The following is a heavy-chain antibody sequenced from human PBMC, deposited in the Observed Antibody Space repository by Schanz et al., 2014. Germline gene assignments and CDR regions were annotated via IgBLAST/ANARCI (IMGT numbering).Heavy chain of an antibody. J-gene: IGHJ2*01. CDR1: GGTFSTYT. CDR3: VRVPRDVSFDL. CDR2: ISAYNGNT. D-gene: IGHD3-16*01. Sequence: QVQLVQSGAEVKKPGSSVKVSCKASGGTFSTYTISWVRQAPGQGLEWMGWISAYNGNTNYAQKLQGRVTMTADTSTSTAYMDLRSLRSDDTAHYYCVRVPRDVSFDLWGRGTLVTVSS. V-gene: IGHV1-18*01.